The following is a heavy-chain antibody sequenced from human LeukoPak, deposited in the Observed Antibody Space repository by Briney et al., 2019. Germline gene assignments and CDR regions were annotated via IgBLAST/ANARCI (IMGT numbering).Heavy chain of an antibody. CDR3: ARDARPGGFDY. V-gene: IGHV4-59*01. D-gene: IGHD3-16*01. J-gene: IGHJ4*02. CDR2: VYYGGT. Sequence: PSETLSLTCTVSGASISSYYWNWIRQPPGKGLEWIGYVYYGGTNHNPSLKSRVTISLDTSKNQFSLILTSVTAADTAVYYCARDARPGGFDYWGQGTVVTVSS. CDR1: GASISSYY.